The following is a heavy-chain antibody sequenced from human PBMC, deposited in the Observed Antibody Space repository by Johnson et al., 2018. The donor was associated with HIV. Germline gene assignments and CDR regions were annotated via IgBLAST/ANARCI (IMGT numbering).Heavy chain of an antibody. J-gene: IGHJ3*02. Sequence: QVQLVESGGGVVQPGRSLRLSCAASGFTFSSYGMHWVRQAPGKGLEWVAVIWYDGSNEHYADSVKGRFTISRDNSKNTMCLQMNSLRVEDTAVYFCAKVIGEPGIWGQGTMVTISS. V-gene: IGHV3-33*06. CDR2: IWYDGSNE. D-gene: IGHD1-26*01. CDR3: AKVIGEPGI. CDR1: GFTFSSYG.